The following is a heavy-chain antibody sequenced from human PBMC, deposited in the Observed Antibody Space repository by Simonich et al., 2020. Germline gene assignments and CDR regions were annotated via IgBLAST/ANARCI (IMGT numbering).Heavy chain of an antibody. J-gene: IGHJ1*01. CDR1: GFTFDDYA. V-gene: IGHV3-9*01. CDR2: VSWNSGSI. D-gene: IGHD6-13*01. CDR3: AKDVAAAGTEYFQH. Sequence: DVQLVESGGGLVQPGRSLSLSCAASGFTFDDYAMHWVRQAPGKGMVLVSGVSWNSGSIGYEDAVKVRFTISRDNAKNSLYLQMNRLRAEDTALYYCAKDVAAAGTEYFQHWGQGTLVTVSS.